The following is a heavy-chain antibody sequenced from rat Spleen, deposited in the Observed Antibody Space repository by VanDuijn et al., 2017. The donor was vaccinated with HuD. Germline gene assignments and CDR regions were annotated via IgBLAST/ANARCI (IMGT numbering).Heavy chain of an antibody. CDR1: GFTFSNYD. CDR3: ARSRYFDY. J-gene: IGHJ2*01. Sequence: EVQLVESGGGIVQPGRAMKLSCAASGFTFSNYDMAWVRQAPKKGLEWVAFITSDGTNINYRDSVKGRFTISRDNAKSTLYLQMDSLRSEDTATYYCARSRYFDYWGQGVMVTVSS. CDR2: ITSDGTNI. V-gene: IGHV5-25*01.